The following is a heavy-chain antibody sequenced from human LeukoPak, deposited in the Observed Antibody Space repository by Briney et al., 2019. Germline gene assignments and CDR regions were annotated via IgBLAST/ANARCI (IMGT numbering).Heavy chain of an antibody. Sequence: SETLSLTCTVSGGSISSSSYYWGWIRQPPGTGLEWIGSIYYSGSTYYNPSLKSRVTISVDTSKNQFSLKLSSVTAADTAVYYCARERPIDNAFDIWGQGTMVTVSS. V-gene: IGHV4-39*07. J-gene: IGHJ3*02. CDR2: IYYSGST. CDR3: ARERPIDNAFDI. CDR1: GGSISSSSYY. D-gene: IGHD3-9*01.